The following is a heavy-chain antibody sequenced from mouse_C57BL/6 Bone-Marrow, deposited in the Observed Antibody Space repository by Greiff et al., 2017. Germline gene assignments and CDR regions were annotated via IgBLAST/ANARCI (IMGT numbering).Heavy chain of an antibody. CDR3: ARVYCGTLYFDY. Sequence: QVQLQQSGPGLVQPSQSLSITCPVSGFSLTSYGVHWVRQSPGKGLEWLGVIWSGGSTDYNAAFISRLSISKDNSKSQVFFKMNSLQADDTAIYYCARVYCGTLYFDYWGQGNTLTVSS. J-gene: IGHJ2*01. D-gene: IGHD1-1*01. CDR2: IWSGGST. CDR1: GFSLTSYG. V-gene: IGHV2-2*01.